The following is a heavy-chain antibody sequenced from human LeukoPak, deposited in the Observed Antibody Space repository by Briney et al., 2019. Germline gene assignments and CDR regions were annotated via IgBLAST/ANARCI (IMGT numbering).Heavy chain of an antibody. V-gene: IGHV4-39*01. D-gene: IGHD6-13*01. CDR1: GGSISSSSYY. CDR3: ARHVYSSSWIYYYYYMDV. J-gene: IGHJ6*03. CDR2: INYSGNT. Sequence: SETLSLTCTVSGGSISSSSYYWGWIRQPPGKGLEWIVCINYSGNTYYNPSLKSRVAISVDASKNEFSLKLSSVTDADTAVYYCARHVYSSSWIYYYYYMDVWGKGTTVTVSS.